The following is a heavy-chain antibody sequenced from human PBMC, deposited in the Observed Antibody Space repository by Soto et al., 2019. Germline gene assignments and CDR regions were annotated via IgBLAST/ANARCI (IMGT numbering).Heavy chain of an antibody. V-gene: IGHV4-59*01. J-gene: IGHJ4*02. D-gene: IGHD3-16*01. CDR1: DCSISSYH. CDR2: IYYIGST. Sequence: ETLSHTYTLSDCSISSYHWRWIRQPPVKGLEWIGYIYYIGSTNYNPSLKSRVTISVDTSKNQFSLKLSSVSAAYTAVYYCARVGPGGYVLDYWGQGTLVTVSS. CDR3: ARVGPGGYVLDY.